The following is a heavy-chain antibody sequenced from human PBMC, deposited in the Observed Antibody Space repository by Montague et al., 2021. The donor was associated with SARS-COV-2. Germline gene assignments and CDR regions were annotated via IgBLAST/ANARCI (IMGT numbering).Heavy chain of an antibody. CDR3: TRGNGWYQP. CDR1: GSYLRGYF. CDR2: ILYNGTA. J-gene: IGHJ5*02. D-gene: IGHD2-8*01. Sequence: SETLSLTCSVSGSYLRGYFCSWVRQPPGQRLEWIGYILYNGTATXNPALRSRLTMSVDMSRNQFSLELRSMTVTDTAFYYCTRGNGWYQPWGQGTLVTVSS. V-gene: IGHV4-59*13.